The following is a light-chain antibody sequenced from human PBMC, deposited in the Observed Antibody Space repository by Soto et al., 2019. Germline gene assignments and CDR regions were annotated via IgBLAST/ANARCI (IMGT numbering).Light chain of an antibody. CDR3: QQTFSTLNT. CDR2: TAS. V-gene: IGKV1-39*01. CDR1: QNIEVY. Sequence: DIEMTQSPSSLSASVGDRVTITCRATQNIEVYLSWFQQKPGKAPKLLIHTASTLQSGVPSKFRGSGSGTVFTLTITSLQPEDSATYYCQQTFSTLNTFGQGTKVEIK. J-gene: IGKJ2*01.